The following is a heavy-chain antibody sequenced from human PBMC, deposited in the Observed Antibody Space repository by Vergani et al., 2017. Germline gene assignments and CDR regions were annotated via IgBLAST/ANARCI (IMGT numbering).Heavy chain of an antibody. CDR1: GGSISSYY. D-gene: IGHD6-13*01. Sequence: QVQLQESGPGLVKPSETLSLTCTVSGGSISSYYWSWIRQPPGKGLEWIGYIYTSGSTNYNPSLKSRVTISVDTSKNQFSLKLSSVTAADTAVYYCAREGFGEVAAAGTYDYWGQGTLVTVSS. J-gene: IGHJ4*02. CDR2: IYTSGST. CDR3: AREGFGEVAAAGTYDY. V-gene: IGHV4-4*09.